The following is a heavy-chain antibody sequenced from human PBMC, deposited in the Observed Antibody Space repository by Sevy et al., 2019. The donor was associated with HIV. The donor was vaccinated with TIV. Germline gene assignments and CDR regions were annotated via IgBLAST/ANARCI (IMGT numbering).Heavy chain of an antibody. V-gene: IGHV3-23*01. D-gene: IGHD1-26*01. CDR3: AKGEATNYYGMDV. CDR2: ISGSGGST. J-gene: IGHJ6*02. Sequence: GRSLRLSCADSRFTFSSYDMSWVRQAPGKGLEWVSGISGSGGSTYYADSVKGRFTISRDNSKNTVYLQMNSLRAEDTAVYYCAKGEATNYYGMDVWGQGTTVTVSS. CDR1: RFTFSSYD.